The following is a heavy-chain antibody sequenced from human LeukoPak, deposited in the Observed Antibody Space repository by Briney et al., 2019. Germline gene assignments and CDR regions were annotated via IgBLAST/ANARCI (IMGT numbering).Heavy chain of an antibody. D-gene: IGHD3-3*01. CDR3: ARVSDYDFWSGYYVPIGNWFDP. CDR1: GYTFTSYG. J-gene: IGHJ5*02. Sequence: ASVKVSCKASGYTFTSYGISWVRQAPGQGLEWMGWISAYNGNTNYAQKLQGRVTMTTDTSTSTAYMELRSLRSDDTAVYYCARVSDYDFWSGYYVPIGNWFDPWGQGTLVTVS. CDR2: ISAYNGNT. V-gene: IGHV1-18*01.